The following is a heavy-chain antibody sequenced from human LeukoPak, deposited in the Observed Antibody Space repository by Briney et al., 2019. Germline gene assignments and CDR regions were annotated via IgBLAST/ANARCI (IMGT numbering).Heavy chain of an antibody. Sequence: ASVKVSYKASGYTFTSYGISWVRQAPGQGLEWMGWISGYNGNTNYAQKLQGRVTMTTDTSTSTAYMELRSLRSDDTAMYYCARDRVVVVPAALYYFDYWGQGTLVTVSS. CDR3: ARDRVVVVPAALYYFDY. V-gene: IGHV1-18*01. J-gene: IGHJ4*02. CDR1: GYTFTSYG. CDR2: ISGYNGNT. D-gene: IGHD2-2*01.